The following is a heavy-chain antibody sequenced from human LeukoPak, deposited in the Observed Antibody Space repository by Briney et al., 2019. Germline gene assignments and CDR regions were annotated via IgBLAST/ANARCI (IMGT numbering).Heavy chain of an antibody. D-gene: IGHD3-10*01. CDR1: GGTLKSYA. CDR2: MIPIFGTA. V-gene: IGHV1-69*05. Sequence: SVKVSCEASGGTLKSYAINWVRQAPGQGLEWMGGMIPIFGTANYAQKFQGRVTITTDESTSTAYMELSSLRSEDTAVYYCARGGYYGSGSYYNLYYMDVWGKGTTVTVSS. J-gene: IGHJ6*03. CDR3: ARGGYYGSGSYYNLYYMDV.